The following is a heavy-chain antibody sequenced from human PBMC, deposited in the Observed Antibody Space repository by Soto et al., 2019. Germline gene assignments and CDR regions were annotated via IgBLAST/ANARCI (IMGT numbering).Heavy chain of an antibody. V-gene: IGHV3-30-3*01. CDR2: ISYDGSNK. Sequence: GGSLRLSCAASGFTFSSYAMSWVRQAPGKGLEWVAVISYDGSNKYYADSVKGRFTISRDNSKNTLYLQMNSLRAEDTAVYYCASPSDYYDSSGYYYETAGYFQHWGQGTLVTLSS. D-gene: IGHD3-22*01. CDR3: ASPSDYYDSSGYYYETAGYFQH. CDR1: GFTFSSYA. J-gene: IGHJ1*01.